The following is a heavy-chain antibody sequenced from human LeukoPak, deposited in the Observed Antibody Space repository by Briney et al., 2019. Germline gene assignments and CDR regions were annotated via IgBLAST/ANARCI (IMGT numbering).Heavy chain of an antibody. CDR1: GGSISSYY. V-gene: IGHV4-4*07. D-gene: IGHD2-2*01. J-gene: IGHJ6*02. CDR3: ARNPPAAMRDYYYYGMDV. Sequence: PSETLSLTCTVSGGSISSYYWSWIRQPAGKGLEWIGRIYTSGSTNYNPSLKSRVTMSVDTSKNQFSLKLSSVTAADTAVYYCARNPPAAMRDYYYYGMDVWGQGTTVTVSS. CDR2: IYTSGST.